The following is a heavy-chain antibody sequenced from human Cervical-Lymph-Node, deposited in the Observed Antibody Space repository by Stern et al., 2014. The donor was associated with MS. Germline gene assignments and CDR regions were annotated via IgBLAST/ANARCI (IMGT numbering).Heavy chain of an antibody. Sequence: ESGPALVKPTPTLTLSCTFSGFSLSTSGMCVSWIRQRPGKALEWIVITDWDDDKYYSTYLKNRLIIPNDSSTNHEVPTMTNMDPVDTATYYCARIPLGDYEGGYYGMDVWGQGTTVTVSS. V-gene: IGHV2-70*01. CDR1: GFSLSTSGMC. D-gene: IGHD4-17*01. J-gene: IGHJ6*02. CDR3: ARIPLGDYEGGYYGMDV. CDR2: TDWDDDK.